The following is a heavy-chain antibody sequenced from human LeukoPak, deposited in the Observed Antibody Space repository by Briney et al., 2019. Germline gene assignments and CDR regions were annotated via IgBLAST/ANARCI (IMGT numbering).Heavy chain of an antibody. D-gene: IGHD1-7*01. CDR3: ARDLNWNYVP. V-gene: IGHV3-21*01. CDR1: GFTFSSYS. J-gene: IGHJ5*02. CDR2: ISSSSSYI. Sequence: KPGGSLRLSCAASGFTFSSYSMNWVRQAPGKGLEWVSAISSSSSYIYYADSVKGRFTISRDNAKNSLFLQMNSLRAEDTAVYYCARDLNWNYVPWGQGTLVTVPS.